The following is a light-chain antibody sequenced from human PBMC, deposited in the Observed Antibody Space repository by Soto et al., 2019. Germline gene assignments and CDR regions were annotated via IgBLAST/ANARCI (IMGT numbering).Light chain of an antibody. CDR3: CSYAGSFTYV. Sequence: QSVLTQPRSVSGSPGQSVTISCTGTSSDVGGYNYVSWYQQHPGKAPKLMIYDVSKRLSGVPDRFSGSKSGNTASLTISGLQAEDEADYHCCSYAGSFTYVFGTGTKLTVL. CDR1: SSDVGGYNY. J-gene: IGLJ1*01. CDR2: DVS. V-gene: IGLV2-11*01.